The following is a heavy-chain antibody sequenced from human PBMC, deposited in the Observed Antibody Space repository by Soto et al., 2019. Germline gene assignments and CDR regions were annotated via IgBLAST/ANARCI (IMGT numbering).Heavy chain of an antibody. Sequence: SETLSLTCAGSGYSITRGYYWGWSRQPPGKGLEWIGSIYHSGSTYYNPSLKSRVTISVDTPQKLFSLKLSSVTAADTAVYYCARLPYSYSGYDQTYFDYWGQGTLVPVSS. CDR3: ARLPYSYSGYDQTYFDY. CDR1: GYSITRGYY. V-gene: IGHV4-38-2*01. J-gene: IGHJ4*02. CDR2: IYHSGST. D-gene: IGHD5-12*01.